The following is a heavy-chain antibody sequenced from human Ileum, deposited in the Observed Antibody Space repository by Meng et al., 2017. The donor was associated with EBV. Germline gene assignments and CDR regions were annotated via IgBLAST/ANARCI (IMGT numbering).Heavy chain of an antibody. CDR3: AKVGIRWQQLSP. CDR1: GFTFSSYA. D-gene: IGHD6-13*01. CDR2: ISGSGGST. V-gene: IGHV3-23*04. Sequence: LVESGGGLIQPGGSLRLSCAASGFTFSSYAMSWVRQAPGKGLEWVSAISGSGGSTYYADSVKGRFTISRDNSKNTLYLQMNSLRAEDTTVYYCAKVGIRWQQLSPWGQGTLVTVSS. J-gene: IGHJ5*02.